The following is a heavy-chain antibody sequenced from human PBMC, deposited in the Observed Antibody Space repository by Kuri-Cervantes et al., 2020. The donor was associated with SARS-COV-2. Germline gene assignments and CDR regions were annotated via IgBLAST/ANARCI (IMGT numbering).Heavy chain of an antibody. CDR2: ISGSGGST. D-gene: IGHD4-17*01. V-gene: IGHV3-43*02. J-gene: IGHJ6*02. CDR3: AKDEDYGYYYYGMDV. CDR1: GFTFSSFA. Sequence: GESLKISCAASGFTFSSFAMSWVRQAPGKGLEWVSAISGSGGSTYYADSVKGRFTISRDNSKNSLYLQMNSLRAEDTALYYCAKDEDYGYYYYGMDVWGQGTTDTVSS.